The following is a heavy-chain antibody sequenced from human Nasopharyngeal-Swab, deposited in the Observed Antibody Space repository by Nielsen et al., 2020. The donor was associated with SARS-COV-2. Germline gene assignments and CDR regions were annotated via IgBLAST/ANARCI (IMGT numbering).Heavy chain of an antibody. D-gene: IGHD3-22*01. CDR2: IYYSGST. CDR3: ARGLYYDSSGYYYEGGSAYYFDY. Sequence: SCTVSGGSISSGDYYWSWIRQPPGKGLEWIGYIYYSGSTYYNPSLKSRVTISVDTSKNQFSLKLSSVTAADTAVYYCARGLYYDSSGYYYEGGSAYYFDYWGQGTLVTVSS. V-gene: IGHV4-30-4*01. J-gene: IGHJ4*02. CDR1: GGSISSGDYY.